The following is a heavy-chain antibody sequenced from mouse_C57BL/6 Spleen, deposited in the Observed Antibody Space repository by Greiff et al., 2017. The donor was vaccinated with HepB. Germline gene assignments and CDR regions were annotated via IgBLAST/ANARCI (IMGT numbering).Heavy chain of an antibody. CDR2: ISYDGSN. V-gene: IGHV3-6*01. Sequence: VQLKESGPGLVKPSQSLSLTCSVPGYSITSGYYWNWIRQFPGNKLEWMGYISYDGSNNYNPSLKNRISITRDTSKNQFFLKLNSVTTEDTATYYCARNYGSSLYYFDYWGQGTTLTVSS. CDR3: ARNYGSSLYYFDY. J-gene: IGHJ2*01. CDR1: GYSITSGYY. D-gene: IGHD1-1*01.